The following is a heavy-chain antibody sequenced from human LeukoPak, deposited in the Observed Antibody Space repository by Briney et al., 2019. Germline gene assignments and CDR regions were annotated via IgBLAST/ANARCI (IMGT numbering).Heavy chain of an antibody. Sequence: PSQTLSLTCTVSGGSISSGGYYWSWTRQHPGKGLEWIGYIYYSGSTYYNPSLKSRVTISVDTSKNQFSLKLSSVTAADTAVYYCARGGNSVAFDYWGQGTRVTVSS. V-gene: IGHV4-31*03. CDR1: GGSISSGGYY. CDR2: IYYSGST. J-gene: IGHJ4*02. D-gene: IGHD4-23*01. CDR3: ARGGNSVAFDY.